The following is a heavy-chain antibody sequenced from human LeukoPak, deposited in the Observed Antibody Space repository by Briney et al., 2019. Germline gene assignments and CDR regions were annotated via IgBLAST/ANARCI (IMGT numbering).Heavy chain of an antibody. CDR2: INHSGTT. D-gene: IGHD2-2*01. J-gene: IGHJ5*02. CDR1: GGSFTSYY. Sequence: SETLSLTCAVYGGSFTSYYRSWIRQPPGKGLEWIGEINHSGTTTYNPSLKSRVTISVDTSKSQFSLKLISVTAADTAVYYCARGERVVVPAAPSFDPWGQGTLVTVSS. CDR3: ARGERVVVPAAPSFDP. V-gene: IGHV4-34*01.